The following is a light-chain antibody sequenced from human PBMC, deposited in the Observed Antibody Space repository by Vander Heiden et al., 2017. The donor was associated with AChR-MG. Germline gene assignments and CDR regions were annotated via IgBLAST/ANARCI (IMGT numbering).Light chain of an antibody. CDR1: QSVSSY. Sequence: EIVLTQSPATLSLSPGERATLSCRASQSVSSYLVWYQQKPGQAPRLLIYDASNRATGIPARFSGNGYGTDFTLTISSREPEDFAVYYCQQRSNWPPKTFGQGTRLEIK. CDR3: QQRSNWPPKT. CDR2: DAS. J-gene: IGKJ5*01. V-gene: IGKV3-11*01.